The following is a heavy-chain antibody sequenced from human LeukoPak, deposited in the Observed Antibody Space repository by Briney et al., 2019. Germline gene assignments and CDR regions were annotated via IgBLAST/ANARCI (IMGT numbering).Heavy chain of an antibody. CDR1: GFILSHYG. J-gene: IGHJ5*02. CDR2: IRYTSET. D-gene: IGHD5-12*01. CDR3: ARDAGNSGYGCDL. Sequence: GGSLRLSCAASGFILSHYGFNWVRQAPGKGLEWVSHIRYTSETFYADSVEGRFTISRDHARNSLYLQMNNLRGEDTAIYYCARDAGNSGYGCDLWGQGTLVTVSS. V-gene: IGHV3-48*01.